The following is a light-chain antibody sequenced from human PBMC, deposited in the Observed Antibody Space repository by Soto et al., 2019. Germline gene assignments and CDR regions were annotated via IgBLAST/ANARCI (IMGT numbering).Light chain of an antibody. Sequence: EIVLTQSPATLALSPGERATLSCRTGQSVRSYLAWYQQKPGQAPRLLIYDATNRATSIPARFSGSGSGTDFSLTISRLEPEDFAVYYCQQRSNSPLTFGGGTRVEIK. CDR1: QSVRSY. CDR2: DAT. CDR3: QQRSNSPLT. V-gene: IGKV3-11*01. J-gene: IGKJ4*01.